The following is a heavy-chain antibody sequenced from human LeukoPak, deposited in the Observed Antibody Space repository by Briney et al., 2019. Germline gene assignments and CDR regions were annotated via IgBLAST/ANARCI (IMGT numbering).Heavy chain of an antibody. V-gene: IGHV3-66*01. CDR3: ARTGSGYSYGYRPYYMDV. Sequence: GGSLRHSCAASGFTVSSNYMSWVRPAPRKGLEWVSVIYSGGSTYYAGSVKGRFTISRDNSKNTLYLQMNSLRAEDTAVYYCARTGSGYSYGYRPYYMDVWGKGTTVTVSS. D-gene: IGHD5-18*01. CDR2: IYSGGST. J-gene: IGHJ6*03. CDR1: GFTVSSNY.